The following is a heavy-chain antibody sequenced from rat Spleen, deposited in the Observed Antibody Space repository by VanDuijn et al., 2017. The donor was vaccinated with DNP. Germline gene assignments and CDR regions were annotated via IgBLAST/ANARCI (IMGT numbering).Heavy chain of an antibody. J-gene: IGHJ3*01. CDR2: ISYDGGSF. V-gene: IGHV5-22*01. CDR1: GFTFSDYY. Sequence: EVQLVESGGGVVQPGRSMKLSCAASGFTFSDYYMAWVRQAPTKGLEWVAYISYDGGSFYYGESVKGRFTISRDNAKSTLYLHMNSLRSEDMATYYCARPWDLGFAYWGQGTLVTVSS. CDR3: ARPWDLGFAY. D-gene: IGHD4-6*01.